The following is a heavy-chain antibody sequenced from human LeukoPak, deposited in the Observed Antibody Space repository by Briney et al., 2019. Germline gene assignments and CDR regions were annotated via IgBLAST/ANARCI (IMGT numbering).Heavy chain of an antibody. Sequence: GGSLRLSCAASGFIFRNYVVAWVRQAPGKWLEWVSQISNSGGSTYYADSVKGRFTISRDNSKNTLYLQMNSLRAEDTAVYYCAKEGLNIATRDFFDSWGQGTLVTVSS. J-gene: IGHJ4*02. V-gene: IGHV3-23*01. CDR2: ISNSGGST. CDR3: AKEGLNIATRDFFDS. CDR1: GFIFRNYV. D-gene: IGHD6-6*01.